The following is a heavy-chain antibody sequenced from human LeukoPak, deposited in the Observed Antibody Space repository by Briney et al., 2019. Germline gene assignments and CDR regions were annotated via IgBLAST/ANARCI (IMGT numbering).Heavy chain of an antibody. CDR2: ISWNSGSI. CDR1: GFTFDDYA. CDR3: AKEGRRSGWYDYYYYGMDV. V-gene: IGHV3-9*01. J-gene: IGHJ6*02. D-gene: IGHD6-19*01. Sequence: PGGPLRLSCAASGFTFDDYAMHWVRQAPGKGLEWVSGISWNSGSIGYADSVKGRFTISRDNAKNSLYLQMNSLRAEDTALYYCAKEGRRSGWYDYYYYGMDVWGQGTTVTVSS.